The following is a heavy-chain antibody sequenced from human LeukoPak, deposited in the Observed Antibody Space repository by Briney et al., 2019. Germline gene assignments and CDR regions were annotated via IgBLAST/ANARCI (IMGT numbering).Heavy chain of an antibody. J-gene: IGHJ4*02. CDR1: GYTFTGHN. D-gene: IGHD5-12*01. V-gene: IGHV1-2*02. CDR3: AREYSAHDY. Sequence: ASVKVSCKASGYTFTGHNIHWVRQAPGQGLEWMGWMNPDSGYTSCAQKFQGGVTMTRDTSITTAYMELNRLISDDTAVYFCAREYSAHDYWGQGTLVTVSS. CDR2: MNPDSGYT.